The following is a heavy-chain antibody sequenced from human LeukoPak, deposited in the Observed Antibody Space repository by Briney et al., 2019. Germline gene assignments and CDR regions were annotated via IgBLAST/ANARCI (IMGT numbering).Heavy chain of an antibody. CDR2: IYYSGST. D-gene: IGHD6-13*01. J-gene: IGHJ6*02. V-gene: IGHV4-31*03. CDR1: GGSISSGGYY. CDR3: ARDLGSIGSSWSPRGDYYFGMDV. Sequence: SQTLSLTCTVSGGSISSGGYYWSWIRQHPGKGLEWIGYIYYSGSTYYNPSLKSRVTMSVDTAENQFSLKLSSVTAADTAVYYCARDLGSIGSSWSPRGDYYFGMDVWGQGTTVTVSS.